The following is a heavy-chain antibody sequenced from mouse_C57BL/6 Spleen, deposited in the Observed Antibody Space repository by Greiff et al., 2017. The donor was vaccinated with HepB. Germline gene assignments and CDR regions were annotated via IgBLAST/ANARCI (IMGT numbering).Heavy chain of an antibody. D-gene: IGHD1-1*01. CDR3: TSYYGSSYWYFDV. V-gene: IGHV1-15*01. CDR1: GYTFTDYE. Sequence: QVQLKQSGAELVRPGASVTLSCKASGYTFTDYEMHWVKQTPVHGLEWIGAIDPETGGTAYNQKFKGKAILTADKSSSTAYMELRSRTSEDSAVYYCTSYYGSSYWYFDVWGTGTTVTVSS. J-gene: IGHJ1*03. CDR2: IDPETGGT.